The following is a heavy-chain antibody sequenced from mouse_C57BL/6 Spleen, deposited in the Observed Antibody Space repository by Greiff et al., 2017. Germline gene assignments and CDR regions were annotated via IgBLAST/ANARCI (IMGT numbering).Heavy chain of an antibody. CDR3: ARPTTDYDYDGYAMDY. J-gene: IGHJ4*01. CDR1: GFNIKNTY. D-gene: IGHD2-4*01. CDR2: IDPANGNT. Sequence: EVQLQQSVAELVRPGASVKLSCTASGFNIKNTYMHWVKQRPEQGLAWIGRIDPANGNTKYAPKFQGKATITADTSSNTAYLQLSSLTSEDTAIYYCARPTTDYDYDGYAMDYWGQGTSVTVSS. V-gene: IGHV14-3*01.